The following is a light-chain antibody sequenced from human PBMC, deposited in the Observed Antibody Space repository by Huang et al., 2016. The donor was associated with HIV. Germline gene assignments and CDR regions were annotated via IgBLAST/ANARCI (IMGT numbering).Light chain of an antibody. V-gene: IGKV1-33*01. J-gene: IGKJ2*01. CDR2: DAS. CDR3: QQYDNLPPYT. Sequence: DIQMTQSPSSLSASVGDRVTITCQASQDIGNYLNWYQQKPGKDPKLLIYDASNLETGVPSRFSGSRSGTHFTFTINSLQPEDVATYYCQQYDNLPPYTFGQGTKVEIK. CDR1: QDIGNY.